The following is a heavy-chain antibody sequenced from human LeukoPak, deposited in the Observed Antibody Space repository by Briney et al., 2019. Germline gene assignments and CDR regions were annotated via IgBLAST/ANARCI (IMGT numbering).Heavy chain of an antibody. V-gene: IGHV3-74*01. CDR3: AREQQLIFDY. J-gene: IGHJ4*02. CDR2: ISPDGSTT. Sequence: GGSLRLSCAASGFTFSSYWMHWVRQAPGKGLVWVSRISPDGSTTGHADSVKGRFTTSRDNAKNTLFLQMNSLRAEDTAVYYCAREQQLIFDYWGQGTLVTVSS. CDR1: GFTFSSYW. D-gene: IGHD6-13*01.